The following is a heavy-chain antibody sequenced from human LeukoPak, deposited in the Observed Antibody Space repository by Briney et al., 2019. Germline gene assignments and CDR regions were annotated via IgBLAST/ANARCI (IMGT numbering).Heavy chain of an antibody. CDR3: ARDLKWLQLIFDY. J-gene: IGHJ4*02. CDR1: GYTFTGYY. Sequence: GASVKVSCKASGYTFTGYYMHWVRQAPGQGLEWMGWINPNSGGTNYAQKFQGRVTMTRDTSISTAYMELSRLRSDDTAVYYCARDLKWLQLIFDYWGQGTLVTVSS. D-gene: IGHD5-24*01. V-gene: IGHV1-2*02. CDR2: INPNSGGT.